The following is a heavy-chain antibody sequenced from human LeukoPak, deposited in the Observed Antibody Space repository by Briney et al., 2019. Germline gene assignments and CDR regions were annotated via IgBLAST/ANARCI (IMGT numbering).Heavy chain of an antibody. J-gene: IGHJ4*02. CDR1: GFTVSSNY. CDR3: AREAYDSTYYFDY. V-gene: IGHV3-53*01. Sequence: GGSLRLSCAASGFTVSSNYMSWVRQAPGKGLEWVSVIYSGGSTYYADSVKGRFTIYRDNSKNTLYLQMNSLRAEDTAVYYCAREAYDSTYYFDYWGQGTLVTVSS. CDR2: IYSGGST. D-gene: IGHD3-22*01.